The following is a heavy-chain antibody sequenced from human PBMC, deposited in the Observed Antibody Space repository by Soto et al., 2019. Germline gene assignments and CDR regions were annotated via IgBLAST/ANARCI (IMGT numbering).Heavy chain of an antibody. J-gene: IGHJ3*01. Sequence: SLGLSCAASGFTFSTYAMSWVRQAPGKGLEWVSSIGSGPDDSDSADSVKGRFIISRDNSKNIVSLQMERLRVEDTARYYCAKERMNHNGVWDPFDVWGQGTVVTVSS. CDR3: AKERMNHNGVWDPFDV. CDR2: IGSGPDDS. D-gene: IGHD2-8*01. CDR1: GFTFSTYA. V-gene: IGHV3-23*01.